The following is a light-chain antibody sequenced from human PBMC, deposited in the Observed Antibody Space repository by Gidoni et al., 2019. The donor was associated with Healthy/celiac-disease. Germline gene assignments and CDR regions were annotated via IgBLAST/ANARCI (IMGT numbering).Light chain of an antibody. CDR3: QQRRNWPT. V-gene: IGKV3-11*01. CDR1: QSVSSY. Sequence: EIVLTQSPATLSLSPGERATLSCSASQSVSSYLAWYQQKPGQAPRLLIYDASDRATGIPARFSGSGYGTDFTLTISSLEPEEFEVYYCQQRRNWPTFGGGTKVEIK. J-gene: IGKJ4*01. CDR2: DAS.